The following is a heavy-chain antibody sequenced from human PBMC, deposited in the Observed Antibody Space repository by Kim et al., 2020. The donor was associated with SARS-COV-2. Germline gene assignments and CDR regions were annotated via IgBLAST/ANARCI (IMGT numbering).Heavy chain of an antibody. D-gene: IGHD3-10*01. CDR2: IIPILGIA. CDR1: GGTFSSYA. V-gene: IGHV1-69*04. Sequence: SVKVSCKASGGTFSSYAISWVRRAPGQGLEWMGRIIPILGIANYAQKFQGRVTITADKSTSTAYMELSSLRSEDTAVYYCASADTYYYGSGSTDYWGQGTLVTVSS. J-gene: IGHJ4*02. CDR3: ASADTYYYGSGSTDY.